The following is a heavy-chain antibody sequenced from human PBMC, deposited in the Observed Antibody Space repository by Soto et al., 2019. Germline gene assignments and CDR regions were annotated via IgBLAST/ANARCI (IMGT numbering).Heavy chain of an antibody. CDR3: ARDRTSGYYDSSGQYWYFDL. V-gene: IGHV3-53*01. Sequence: SVRLSCAASGFTVSSNYMSWVRQAPGKGLEWVSVIYSGGSTYYADSVKGRFTISRDNSKNTLYLQMNSLRAEDTAVYYCARDRTSGYYDSSGQYWYFDLWGRGTLVTVS. D-gene: IGHD3-22*01. J-gene: IGHJ2*01. CDR2: IYSGGST. CDR1: GFTVSSNY.